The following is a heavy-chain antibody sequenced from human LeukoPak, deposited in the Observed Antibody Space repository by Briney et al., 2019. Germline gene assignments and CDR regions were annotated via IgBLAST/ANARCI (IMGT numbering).Heavy chain of an antibody. CDR2: INGGGAGT. CDR1: GFTFSSYA. D-gene: IGHD2-8*01. J-gene: IGHJ4*02. CDR3: AKMVAPGNFDY. V-gene: IGHV3-23*01. Sequence: PGGSLRLSCAASGFTFSSYAMSWVRQAPGKGLEWVSAINGGGAGTYYAESVKGRFTIFRDNSKNTLYLQMNSLRGEDTAVYYCAKMVAPGNFDYWGQGTLVTVSS.